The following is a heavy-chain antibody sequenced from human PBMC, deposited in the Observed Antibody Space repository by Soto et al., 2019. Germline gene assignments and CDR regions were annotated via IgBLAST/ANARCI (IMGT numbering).Heavy chain of an antibody. D-gene: IGHD3-10*01. CDR3: ARGVRTGFYGMDV. CDR1: GGTLSNYA. Sequence: SVKVSCKASGGTLSNYALSWVRQAPGQGLEWVGGIIPIFGTSNYAQNFQGRVTITADESTSTAYMELSSLRSEDAAVYYCARGVRTGFYGMDVWGQGTTVTVSS. CDR2: IIPIFGTS. V-gene: IGHV1-69*13. J-gene: IGHJ6*02.